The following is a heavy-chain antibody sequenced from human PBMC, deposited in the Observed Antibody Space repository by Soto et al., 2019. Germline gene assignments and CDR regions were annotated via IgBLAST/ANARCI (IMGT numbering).Heavy chain of an antibody. J-gene: IGHJ6*02. CDR2: ISYDGSNK. CDR3: ARERGQWLVSYYYYGMDV. D-gene: IGHD6-19*01. V-gene: IGHV3-30-3*01. Sequence: GGSLRLSCAASGFTFSSYAMHWVRQAPGKGLEWVAVISYDGSNKYYADSVKGRFTISRDNSKNTLYLQMNSLRAEDTAVYYGARERGQWLVSYYYYGMDVWGQGTTVTVSS. CDR1: GFTFSSYA.